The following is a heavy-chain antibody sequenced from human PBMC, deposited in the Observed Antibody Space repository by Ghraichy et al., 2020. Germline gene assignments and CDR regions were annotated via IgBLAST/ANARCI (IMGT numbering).Heavy chain of an antibody. Sequence: SETLSLTCTVSGGSISSGGYYWNWIRQHPEKGLEWIGYIFYSESTYYNPSLRSRVSISIDTSNTQFSLNLNSVTAADTAMYYCARGTNPGTMMVAVQFPYYFDYWGQGTQVTVSS. V-gene: IGHV4-31*03. CDR3: ARGTNPGTMMVAVQFPYYFDY. CDR1: GGSISSGGYY. D-gene: IGHD3-22*01. J-gene: IGHJ4*02. CDR2: IFYSEST.